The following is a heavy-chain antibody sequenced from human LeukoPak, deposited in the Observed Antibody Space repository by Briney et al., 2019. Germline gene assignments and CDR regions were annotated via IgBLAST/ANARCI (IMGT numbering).Heavy chain of an antibody. D-gene: IGHD6-6*01. Sequence: GGSLRLSCAASGFTFRNYVIHWVRQAPGKGLEWVASINSDGSEGYYADVVKGRFTISRDNAKNSLYLQINSLRAEDTAVYYCARSSYSGSSSVRGQGTMVTVSS. CDR2: INSDGSEG. CDR3: ARSSYSGSSSV. J-gene: IGHJ3*01. CDR1: GFTFRNYV. V-gene: IGHV3-7*03.